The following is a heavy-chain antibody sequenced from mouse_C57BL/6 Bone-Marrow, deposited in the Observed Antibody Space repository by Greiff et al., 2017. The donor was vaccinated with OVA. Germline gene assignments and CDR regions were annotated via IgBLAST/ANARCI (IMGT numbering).Heavy chain of an antibody. V-gene: IGHV14-4*01. CDR2: IDPENGDT. CDR1: GFNIKDDY. J-gene: IGHJ3*01. CDR3: TTLPLAWFAY. Sequence: EVQLQQSGAELVRPGASVKLSCTASGFNIKDDYMHWVKQRPEQGLEWIGWIDPENGDTEYASKFQGKATITADTSSNTAYLQLSSLTSEDAADYCCTTLPLAWFAYWGKGTLVTVSA.